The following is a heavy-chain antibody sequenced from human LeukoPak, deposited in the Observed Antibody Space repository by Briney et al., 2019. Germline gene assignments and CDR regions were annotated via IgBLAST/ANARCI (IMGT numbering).Heavy chain of an antibody. J-gene: IGHJ3*02. CDR1: GGTFSSYA. CDR2: IIPIFGTA. CDR3: ARGGLAAADAFDI. V-gene: IGHV1-69*05. Sequence: AVKVSCKASGGTFSSYAISWVRQAPGQGLEWMGGIIPIFGTANYAQKFQGRVTITTDESTSTAYMELSSLRSEDTAVYYCARGGLAAADAFDIWGQGTMVTVSS. D-gene: IGHD6-13*01.